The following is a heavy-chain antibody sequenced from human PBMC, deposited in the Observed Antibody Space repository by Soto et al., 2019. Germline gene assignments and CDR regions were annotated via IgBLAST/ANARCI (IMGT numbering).Heavy chain of an antibody. Sequence: QVTLKESGPVLVKPTETLTLTCTVSGFSLSNQRLSVTWIRQPPGKALEWLAHISSNDEKSYSPSLKSRLTISKDTSKSQVVLTMTNMDPVDTATYYCARITWGPPYYFYYMDFWGKGATVAVSS. V-gene: IGHV2-26*01. CDR1: GFSLSNQRLS. CDR3: ARITWGPPYYFYYMDF. CDR2: ISSNDEK. D-gene: IGHD7-27*01. J-gene: IGHJ6*03.